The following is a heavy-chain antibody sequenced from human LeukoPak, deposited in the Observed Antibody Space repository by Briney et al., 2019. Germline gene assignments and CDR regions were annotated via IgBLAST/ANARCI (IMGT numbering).Heavy chain of an antibody. V-gene: IGHV1-18*01. J-gene: IGHJ3*01. Sequence: ASVKVSCKTSGYTLSNYGISWVRQAPGQGLEWMGWISGYNGNSQYAQKLQGRVSMTTDTSTSTAYMELMNLSSDDTALYYCARNPPFSYDRNVGDKLFAVWGQGTMVAVSS. CDR3: ARNPPFSYDRNVGDKLFAV. D-gene: IGHD3-22*01. CDR1: GYTLSNYG. CDR2: ISGYNGNS.